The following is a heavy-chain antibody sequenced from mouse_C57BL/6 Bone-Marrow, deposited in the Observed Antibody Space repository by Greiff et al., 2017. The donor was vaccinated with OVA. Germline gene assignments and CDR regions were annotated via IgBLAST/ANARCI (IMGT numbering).Heavy chain of an antibody. Sequence: QVQLKESGSELRSPGSSVKLSCKDFDSEVFPIAYMSWVRQKPGHGFEWIGGILPSIGRTIYGEKFEDKATLDADTLSNTAYLELNSLTSEDSAIYYCARRDYGNRGGIYAMDYWGQGTSVTVSS. V-gene: IGHV15-2*01. D-gene: IGHD2-1*01. CDR2: ILPSIGRT. J-gene: IGHJ4*01. CDR1: DSEVFPIAY. CDR3: ARRDYGNRGGIYAMDY.